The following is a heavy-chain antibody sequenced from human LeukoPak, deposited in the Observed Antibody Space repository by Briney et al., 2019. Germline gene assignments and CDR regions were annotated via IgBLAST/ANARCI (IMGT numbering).Heavy chain of an antibody. CDR1: GYTFTTYT. D-gene: IGHD1-1*01. CDR3: ARDFHSGDAFDI. CDR2: INAGNGNT. Sequence: GASVKVSCKASGYTFTTYTMHWVRQAPGQRLEWMGWINAGNGNTKYSQKFQGRVTITRDTSASTAYMELSSLRSEDTAVYYCARDFHSGDAFDIWGQGTMVTVSS. V-gene: IGHV1-3*01. J-gene: IGHJ3*02.